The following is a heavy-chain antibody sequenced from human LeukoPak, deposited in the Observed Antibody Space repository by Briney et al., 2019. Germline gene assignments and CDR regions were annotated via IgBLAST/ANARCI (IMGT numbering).Heavy chain of an antibody. D-gene: IGHD2-15*01. V-gene: IGHV3-9*01. CDR2: ISWNSGSI. Sequence: PGGSLRLSCAASVFTFDDYAMHWVRQAPGKGLEWVSGISWNSGSIGYADSVKGRFTISRDNAKNSLYLQMNSLRAEDTALYYCAKDAGAANLFGWFDPWGQGTLVTVSS. J-gene: IGHJ5*02. CDR3: AKDAGAANLFGWFDP. CDR1: VFTFDDYA.